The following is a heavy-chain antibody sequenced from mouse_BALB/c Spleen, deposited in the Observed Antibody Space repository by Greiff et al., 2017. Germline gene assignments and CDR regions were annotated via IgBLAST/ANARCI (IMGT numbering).Heavy chain of an antibody. CDR3: ARKFYDGYYVGYAMDY. CDR1: GFSLTSYG. J-gene: IGHJ4*01. D-gene: IGHD2-3*01. CDR2: IWAGGST. Sequence: QVQLKESGPGLVAPSQSLSITCTVSGFSLTSYGVHWVRQPPGKGLEWLGVIWAGGSTNYNSALMSRLSISKDNSKSQVFLKMNSLQTDDTAMYYCARKFYDGYYVGYAMDYWGQGTSVTVSS. V-gene: IGHV2-9*02.